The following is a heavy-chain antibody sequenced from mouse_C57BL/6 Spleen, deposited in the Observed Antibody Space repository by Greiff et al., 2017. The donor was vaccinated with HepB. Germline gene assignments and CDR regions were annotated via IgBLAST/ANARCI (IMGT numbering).Heavy chain of an antibody. CDR2: INPSNGGT. CDR3: ARWLLIYYAMDY. D-gene: IGHD2-3*01. CDR1: GYTFTSYW. V-gene: IGHV1-53*01. Sequence: QVQLQQPGTELVKPGASVKLSCKASGYTFTSYWMHWVKQRPGQGLEWIGNINPSNGGTNYNEKFKSKATLTVDKSSSTDYMQLSRLTSEDSAVYAWARWLLIYYAMDYWGQGTSVTVSS. J-gene: IGHJ4*01.